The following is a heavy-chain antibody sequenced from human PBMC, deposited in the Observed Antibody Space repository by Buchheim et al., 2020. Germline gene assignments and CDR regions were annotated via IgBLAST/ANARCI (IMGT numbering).Heavy chain of an antibody. Sequence: EVQLVESGGGLVQPGGSLRLSCVASGFTFTSYWMNWVRQAPGKGLMWVARINSDGSTTTYADSVKGRITISRDNANKTLSLQMNSLRAEDTAVYYCVRSLDSGSSLDYWGQGTLGTVSS. D-gene: IGHD1-26*01. CDR3: VRSLDSGSSLDY. CDR1: GFTFTSYW. CDR2: INSDGSTT. J-gene: IGHJ4*02. V-gene: IGHV3-74*01.